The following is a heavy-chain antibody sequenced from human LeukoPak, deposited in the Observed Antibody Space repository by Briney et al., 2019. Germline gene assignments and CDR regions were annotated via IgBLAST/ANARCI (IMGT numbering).Heavy chain of an antibody. CDR2: TYYRSKWYN. CDR1: GDSVSSYNAA. V-gene: IGHV6-1*01. D-gene: IGHD2-8*01. J-gene: IGHJ6*02. Sequence: SQTLSLTCAISGDSVSSYNAAWHWIRQSPSRGLEWLGRTYYRSKWYNEYAVSVKSRLTVNPDTSKNHFSLQLNSVTPEDTAVYYCARNSFAELMLLGSAYGMDVWGQGTTVIVSS. CDR3: ARNSFAELMLLGSAYGMDV.